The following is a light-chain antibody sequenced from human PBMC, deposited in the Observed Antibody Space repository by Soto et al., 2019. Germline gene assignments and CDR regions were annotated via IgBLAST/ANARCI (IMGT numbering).Light chain of an antibody. Sequence: EIVLTQSPGTLSLSPGERATLSCRASQSVRSNFLAWYQQRPGQAPSLLIYGASSRATGVPDRFSGSGSGTDFTLTISRLEPEDYAGYYCHQYGSSPLTFGGGTKVDIK. V-gene: IGKV3-20*01. CDR1: QSVRSNF. CDR3: HQYGSSPLT. CDR2: GAS. J-gene: IGKJ4*01.